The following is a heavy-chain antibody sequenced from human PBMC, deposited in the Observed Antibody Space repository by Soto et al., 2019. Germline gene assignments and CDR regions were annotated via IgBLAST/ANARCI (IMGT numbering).Heavy chain of an antibody. V-gene: IGHV3-30*18. J-gene: IGHJ4*02. Sequence: QVQLVESGGGVVQPGRSLRLSCAASGFAFRSYGMHWVRQAPGKGLEWVAVISYDGTKKYYADSVKGRATISRDNLKNTLYLAMTRLRPDDSAVYYCANGLGELLFCDYWGQGTLVTASS. D-gene: IGHD3-16*02. CDR2: ISYDGTKK. CDR3: ANGLGELLFCDY. CDR1: GFAFRSYG.